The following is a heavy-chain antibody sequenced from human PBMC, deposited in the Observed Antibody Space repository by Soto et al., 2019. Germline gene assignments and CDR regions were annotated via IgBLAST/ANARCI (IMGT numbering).Heavy chain of an antibody. CDR3: ARDLRAVATNWFDP. CDR1: GFTFSSYW. D-gene: IGHD6-19*01. J-gene: IGHJ5*02. CDR2: INSDGSST. V-gene: IGHV3-74*01. Sequence: PGGSLRLSCAASGFTFSSYWMHLVRQAPGKGLVWVSRINSDGSSTSYADTVKGRFTISRDNAKNTLYLQMNSLRAEVTAVYYCARDLRAVATNWFDPWGQGTLVTVSS.